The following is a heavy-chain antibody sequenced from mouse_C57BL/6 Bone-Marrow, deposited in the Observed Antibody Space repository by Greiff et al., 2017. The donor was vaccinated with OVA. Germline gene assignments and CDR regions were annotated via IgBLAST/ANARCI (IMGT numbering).Heavy chain of an antibody. V-gene: IGHV5-17*01. Sequence: DVHLVESGGGLVKPGGSLKLSCAASGFTFSDYGMHWVRQAPETGLEWVAYISSGSSTIYYADTVKGRLTISRDNDKNTLFLQMTLLMSEDTAMYYCARPRLHDYAFAYWGQGTLVTVSA. D-gene: IGHD1-2*01. CDR3: ARPRLHDYAFAY. CDR2: ISSGSSTI. J-gene: IGHJ3*01. CDR1: GFTFSDYG.